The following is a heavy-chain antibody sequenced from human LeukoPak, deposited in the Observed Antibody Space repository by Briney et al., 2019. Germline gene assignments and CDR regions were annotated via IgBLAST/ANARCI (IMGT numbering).Heavy chain of an antibody. Sequence: GGSLRLSCAASGFPFSTYSMSWVRQAPGKGLEWVSSIYNSGGGMFYADSVKGRFTISRDNAKNTLYLQVNSLRADDTAVYYCARDSDSVATTDAFDIWGQGTMVTVSS. J-gene: IGHJ3*02. CDR2: IYNSGGGM. CDR3: ARDSDSVATTDAFDI. CDR1: GFPFSTYS. V-gene: IGHV3-21*01. D-gene: IGHD5-12*01.